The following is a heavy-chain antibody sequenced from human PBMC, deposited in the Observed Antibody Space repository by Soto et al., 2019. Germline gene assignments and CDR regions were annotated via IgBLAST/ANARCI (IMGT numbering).Heavy chain of an antibody. J-gene: IGHJ5*02. D-gene: IGHD5-18*01. CDR3: ARRLGGYSYGYCCFDP. CDR2: IIPIFGTA. V-gene: IGHV1-69*01. Sequence: QVQLVQSGAEVKKPGSSVKVSCKASGGTFSSYAISWVRQAPGQGLEWMGGIIPIFGTANYAQKFQGRVTITADETTRTAYIELSSLRSEDTAVYYCARRLGGYSYGYCCFDPWGQGTLFTVSS. CDR1: GGTFSSYA.